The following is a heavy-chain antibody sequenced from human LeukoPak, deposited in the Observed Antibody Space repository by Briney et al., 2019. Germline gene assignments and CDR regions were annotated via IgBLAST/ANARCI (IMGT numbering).Heavy chain of an antibody. Sequence: GGSLRLSCAASGFTFTSYGMHWVRQAPGKGLEWVALITYDGYYKYYSDSVKGRFTISSDTSKNTLYLQMDSLRAEDTAVYYCARDLSPVVRASPMGYWGQGTLVTVS. CDR3: ARDLSPVVRASPMGY. J-gene: IGHJ4*02. CDR1: GFTFTSYG. V-gene: IGHV3-30*03. CDR2: ITYDGYYK. D-gene: IGHD3-10*01.